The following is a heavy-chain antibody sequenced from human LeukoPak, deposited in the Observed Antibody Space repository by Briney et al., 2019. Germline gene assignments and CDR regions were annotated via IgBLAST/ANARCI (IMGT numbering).Heavy chain of an antibody. V-gene: IGHV3-11*01. Sequence: KPSETLSLTCAVYGGSFSGYYWSWIRQAPGKGLEWISYISSSESPRFYADSVKGRFTISRDNVKKSLFLQMNSLRAEDTAVYYCARGGGPTWGRSIAAAGGRGDYWGQGTLVTVSS. CDR1: GGSFSGYY. CDR2: ISSSESPR. CDR3: ARGGGPTWGRSIAAAGGRGDY. J-gene: IGHJ4*02. D-gene: IGHD6-13*01.